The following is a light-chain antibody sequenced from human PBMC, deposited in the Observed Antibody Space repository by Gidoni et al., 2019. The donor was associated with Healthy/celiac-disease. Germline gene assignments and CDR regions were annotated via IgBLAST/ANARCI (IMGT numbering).Light chain of an antibody. CDR2: GAS. Sequence: EIVMTQSPATLSVSPGERATLSCRASQSVSSNLAWYQQKPGQAPRLLIYGASTRATGIPARFSGSGSGTEFTLNISSLQSEDFAVYYCQQYNNWPPSTFVQGTKVEIK. CDR1: QSVSSN. V-gene: IGKV3-15*01. CDR3: QQYNNWPPST. J-gene: IGKJ1*01.